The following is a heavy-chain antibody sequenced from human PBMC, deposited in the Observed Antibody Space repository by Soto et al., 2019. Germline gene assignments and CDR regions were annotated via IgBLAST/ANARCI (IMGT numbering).Heavy chain of an antibody. CDR2: IYTSGST. J-gene: IGHJ5*02. CDR3: ARVHERQYCSSNSCSTRIWFDP. V-gene: IGHV4-4*07. Sequence: SETLSLTCTVSGGSISSYYWSWIRQPAGKGLEWIGRIYTSGSTNYNPSLKSRVTMSVDTSKNQFSLKLSSVTAADTAVYYCARVHERQYCSSNSCSTRIWFDPWGQGTLVTVSS. CDR1: GGSISSYY. D-gene: IGHD2-2*02.